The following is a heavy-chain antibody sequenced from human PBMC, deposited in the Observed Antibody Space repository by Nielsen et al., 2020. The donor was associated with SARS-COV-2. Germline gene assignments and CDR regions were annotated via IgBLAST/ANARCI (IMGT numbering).Heavy chain of an antibody. V-gene: IGHV3-33*01. J-gene: IGHJ4*02. Sequence: GESLKISCAASGFTFSSYGMHWVRQAPGKGLEWVAVIWYDGSNKYYADSVKGRFTISRDNAKNSLYLQMNSLRAEDTALYYCARDISSDFWGQGTLVTVSS. CDR3: ARDISSDF. CDR2: IWYDGSNK. CDR1: GFTFSSYG. D-gene: IGHD3-3*02.